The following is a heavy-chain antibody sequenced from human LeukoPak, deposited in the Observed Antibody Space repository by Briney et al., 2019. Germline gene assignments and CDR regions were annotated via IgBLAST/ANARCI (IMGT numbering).Heavy chain of an antibody. CDR2: ISSSGSTI. CDR1: GFTFSSYE. V-gene: IGHV3-48*03. Sequence: GGSLRLSCAASGFTFSSYEMNWVRQAPGKGLEWVSYISSSGSTIYYADSVKGRFTISRDNAKNSLYLQMNSLRAEDTAVYYCARDGRDSSSLYSPFDYWGQGTLVTVSS. J-gene: IGHJ4*02. D-gene: IGHD6-13*01. CDR3: ARDGRDSSSLYSPFDY.